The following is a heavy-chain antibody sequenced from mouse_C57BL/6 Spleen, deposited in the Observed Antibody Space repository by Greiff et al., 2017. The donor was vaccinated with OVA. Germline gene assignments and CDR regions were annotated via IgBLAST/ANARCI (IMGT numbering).Heavy chain of an antibody. J-gene: IGHJ3*01. CDR1: GYTFTSYW. CDR2: IDPSDSYT. Sequence: QVQLQQPGAELVMPGASVKLSCKASGYTFTSYWMHWVKQRPGQGLEWIGEIDPSDSYTNYNQKFKGKSTLTVDKSSSTAYMQLSSLTSEDSAVYYCARFGGYDGGAWFAYWGQGTLVTVSA. CDR3: ARFGGYDGGAWFAY. D-gene: IGHD2-2*01. V-gene: IGHV1-69*01.